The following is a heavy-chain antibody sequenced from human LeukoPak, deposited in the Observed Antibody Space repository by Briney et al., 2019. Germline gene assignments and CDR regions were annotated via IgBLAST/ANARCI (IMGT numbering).Heavy chain of an antibody. CDR1: GFTFSSYE. J-gene: IGHJ4*02. D-gene: IGHD6-13*01. V-gene: IGHV3-48*03. CDR3: ARGVVAAAGTFDY. Sequence: GGSLRLSCAASGFTFSSYEMNWVRQAPGKGLEWVSYISSSGNTIYYADSVKGRFTISRDNAKNSLYLQKNTVRAEDTAVYYCARGVVAAAGTFDYWGQGTLVTVSS. CDR2: ISSSGNTI.